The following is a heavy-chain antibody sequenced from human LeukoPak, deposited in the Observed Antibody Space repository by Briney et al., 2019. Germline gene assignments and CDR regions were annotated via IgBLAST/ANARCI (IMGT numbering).Heavy chain of an antibody. CDR1: GDSISSGRYY. D-gene: IGHD6-13*01. J-gene: IGHJ4*02. V-gene: IGHV4-61*02. Sequence: SQTLSLTCTVSGDSISSGRYYWNWIRQPAGKGLEWIGRISSIGSTTYNPSLKSRVTISIDTSKRQFSLDLSAVPAPDTALYYRARSPSPRGYYFDLWGLGTVVAVSS. CDR3: ARSPSPRGYYFDL. CDR2: ISSIGST.